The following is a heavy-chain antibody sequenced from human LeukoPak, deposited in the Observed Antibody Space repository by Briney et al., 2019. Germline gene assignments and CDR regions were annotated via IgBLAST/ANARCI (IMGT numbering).Heavy chain of an antibody. CDR1: GFTFSSYS. CDR2: ISGSGGST. CDR3: AKERRGENVWGSYRDAFDM. J-gene: IGHJ3*02. V-gene: IGHV3-23*01. D-gene: IGHD3-16*02. Sequence: GGSLRLSCAASGFTFSSYSMNWVRQAPGKGLEWVSGISGSGGSTYYADSVKGRFTISRDNSKNTLYLQMNSLRAEDTAVYYCAKERRGENVWGSYRDAFDMWGQGTMVTVSS.